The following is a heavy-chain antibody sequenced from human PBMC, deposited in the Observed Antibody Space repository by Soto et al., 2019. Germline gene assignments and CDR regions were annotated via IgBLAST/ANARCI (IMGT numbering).Heavy chain of an antibody. V-gene: IGHV1-8*01. CDR1: GYTFTSYD. CDR3: AREGVRVMDV. D-gene: IGHD3-16*01. Sequence: QVQLVQSGAEVKKPGASVKVSCKASGYTFTSYDINWVRQDTGQVLEWMGWMNPNSGNTGYAQKFQGRITMTRNTSISTAYMELSSLRSEAAAVYYCAREGVRVMDVWGQGTTVTVSS. J-gene: IGHJ6*02. CDR2: MNPNSGNT.